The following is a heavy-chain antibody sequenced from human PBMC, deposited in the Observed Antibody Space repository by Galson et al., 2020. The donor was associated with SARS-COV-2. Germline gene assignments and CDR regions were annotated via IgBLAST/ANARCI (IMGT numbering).Heavy chain of an antibody. V-gene: IGHV4-30-2*01. CDR3: ARLHYGEYAPEAFDI. J-gene: IGHJ3*02. D-gene: IGHD4-17*01. CDR1: GPSISSGSYS. CDR2: ISHRGGT. Sequence: SQTLSLTCAVSGPSISSGSYSWNWIRQPPGKGLAWIGYISHRGGTYYNPSLKSRVTISGDRSKNQFSLRLSSVTAADTAVYYCARLHYGEYAPEAFDIWGPGTRVTVAS.